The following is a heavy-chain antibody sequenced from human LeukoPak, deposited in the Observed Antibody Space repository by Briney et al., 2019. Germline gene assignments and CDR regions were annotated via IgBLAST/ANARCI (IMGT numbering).Heavy chain of an antibody. D-gene: IGHD2-2*01. J-gene: IGHJ3*02. CDR3: ARDPAPYCSSGNCYGAFDI. Sequence: SETLSHTCTVSGASINSGHYYWRWIRQPPGKGLECIGYIYFSGTTYYNPSLRSRVTISADTSKNQFSLKLSSVTAADTAVYYCARDPAPYCSSGNCYGAFDIWGQGTMVTVSS. V-gene: IGHV4-31*03. CDR2: IYFSGTT. CDR1: GASINSGHYY.